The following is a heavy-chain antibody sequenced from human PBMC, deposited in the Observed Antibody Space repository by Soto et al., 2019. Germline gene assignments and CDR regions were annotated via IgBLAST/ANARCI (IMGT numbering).Heavy chain of an antibody. Sequence: QVQLGESGDGVAHPGGSLEFSWEASGFPFIIDAIHWFRQVPGKGLEWVEVFSNDGSNENHADSGRGRFTISRDNSKNTVYLQMNSLRQEDTALYYCARDGTGYYYPSMTFRNLDIDQWGQGTLVTVSS. CDR3: ARDGTGYYYPSMTFRNLDIDQ. CDR2: FSNDGSNE. J-gene: IGHJ4*02. CDR1: GFPFIIDA. D-gene: IGHD3-10*01. V-gene: IGHV3-30*01.